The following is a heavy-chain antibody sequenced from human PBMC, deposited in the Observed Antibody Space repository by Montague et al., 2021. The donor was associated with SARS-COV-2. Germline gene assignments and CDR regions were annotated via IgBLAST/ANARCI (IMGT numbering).Heavy chain of an antibody. CDR2: FYYTGST. V-gene: IGHV4-39*02. J-gene: IGHJ4*02. D-gene: IGHD3-3*01. Sequence: SETLSLTCAVSGASIVSTDCWSWARQPPGKGLEWIGSFYYTGSTYYNPSLKSRVTMSVDTSKKHFSLNLNSVTAADTAVYYCARGRSGFFNPLDYWGQGTLVTVSS. CDR1: GASIVSTDC. CDR3: ARGRSGFFNPLDY.